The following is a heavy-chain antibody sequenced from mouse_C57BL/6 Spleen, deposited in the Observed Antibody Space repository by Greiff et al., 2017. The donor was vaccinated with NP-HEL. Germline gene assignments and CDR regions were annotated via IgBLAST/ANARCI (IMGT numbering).Heavy chain of an antibody. CDR3: ASPAGDGYYRDFDY. D-gene: IGHD2-3*01. CDR2: LYPGDGDT. J-gene: IGHJ2*01. Sequence: QVQLQQSGPELVKPGASVKISCKASGYAFSSSWMNWVKQRPGKGLEWIGRLYPGDGDTNYNGKFKGKATLTADKSSSTAYMQLSSLTSEDSAVYFCASPAGDGYYRDFDYWGQGTTLTVSS. CDR1: GYAFSSSW. V-gene: IGHV1-82*01.